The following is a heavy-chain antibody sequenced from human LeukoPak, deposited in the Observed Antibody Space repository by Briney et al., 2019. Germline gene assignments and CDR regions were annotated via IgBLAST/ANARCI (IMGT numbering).Heavy chain of an antibody. CDR3: ARQREYYESSGYYSFDY. CDR1: GGSITYYY. V-gene: IGHV4-59*08. D-gene: IGHD3-22*01. CDR2: IYYSGSA. Sequence: SETLSLTCTVSGGSITYYYWNWIRQPPGKGLEWIGYIYYSGSANYNPSLKSRVTISVDTSKNQFSLKLSSVTAADTAVYYCARQREYYESSGYYSFDYWGQGTLVTVSS. J-gene: IGHJ4*02.